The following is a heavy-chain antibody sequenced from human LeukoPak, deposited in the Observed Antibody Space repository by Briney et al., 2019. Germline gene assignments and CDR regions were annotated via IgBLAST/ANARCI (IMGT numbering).Heavy chain of an antibody. CDR3: ATNPPYCSSTSCYFP. V-gene: IGHV1-69-2*01. D-gene: IGHD2-2*01. J-gene: IGHJ5*02. CDR2: VDPEDGET. CDR1: GYTFTDYY. Sequence: ASVKVSCKVSGYTFTDYYMHWVQQAPGKGLEWMGLVDPEDGETIYAEKFQGRVTITADTPTDTAYMELSSLRSEDTAVYYCATNPPYCSSTSCYFPWGQGTLVTVSS.